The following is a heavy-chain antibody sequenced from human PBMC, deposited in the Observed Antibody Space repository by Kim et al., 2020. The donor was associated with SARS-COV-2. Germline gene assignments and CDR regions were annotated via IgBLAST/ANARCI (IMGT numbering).Heavy chain of an antibody. CDR2: FDPEDGET. CDR1: GYTLTELS. J-gene: IGHJ4*02. D-gene: IGHD2-21*02. CDR3: ATIRFSHIVVVTAFDY. V-gene: IGHV1-24*01. Sequence: ASVKVSCKVSGYTLTELSMHWVRQAPGKGLEWMGGFDPEDGETIYAQKFQGRVTMTEDTSTDTAYMELSSLRSEDTAVYYCATIRFSHIVVVTAFDYWGQGTLVTVSS.